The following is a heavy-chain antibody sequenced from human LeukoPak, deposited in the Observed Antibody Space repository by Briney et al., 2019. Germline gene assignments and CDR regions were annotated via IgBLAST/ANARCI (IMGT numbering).Heavy chain of an antibody. J-gene: IGHJ4*02. Sequence: GGSLRLSCAASGFTFSSYAMSWVRQAPGKGLEWVSAISGSGGSTYYADSVKGRFTISRDNSKNTLYLQMNSLRAEDTAVYYCAKSLRVSYYDSSGYLEDYWGQGTLVTVSS. CDR3: AKSLRVSYYDSSGYLEDY. CDR1: GFTFSSYA. CDR2: ISGSGGST. D-gene: IGHD3-22*01. V-gene: IGHV3-23*01.